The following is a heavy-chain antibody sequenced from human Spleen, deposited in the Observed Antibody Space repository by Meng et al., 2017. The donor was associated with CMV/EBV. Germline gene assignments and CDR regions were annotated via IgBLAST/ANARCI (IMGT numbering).Heavy chain of an antibody. D-gene: IGHD6-6*01. CDR2: ISATSTYK. J-gene: IGHJ4*02. CDR1: GFNFGAYS. Sequence: GESLKISCAASGFNFGAYSMNWFRQAPGKGLEWISAISATSTYKYSADSVKGRFTISRDSSKNTLYLQMNSLRPEDTAVYYCAKDLSPSTAPRPPDSWGQGTLVTVSS. V-gene: IGHV3-21*01. CDR3: AKDLSPSTAPRPPDS.